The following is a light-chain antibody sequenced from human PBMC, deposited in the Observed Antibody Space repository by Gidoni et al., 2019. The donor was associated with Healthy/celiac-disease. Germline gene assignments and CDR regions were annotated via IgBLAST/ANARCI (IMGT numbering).Light chain of an antibody. V-gene: IGLV1-44*01. CDR3: ATWVDRLNGLT. J-gene: IGLJ2*01. CDR1: TSNIGSNP. Sequence: QSVLTQPPSASGTPGQTITISCSERTSNIGSNPVNWSQHIPGASPKLLIYSNSQRPSGVPDRLPGSKSGTSASLAISDLQSEDEADYYCATWVDRLNGLTFGGGTKLTVL. CDR2: SNS.